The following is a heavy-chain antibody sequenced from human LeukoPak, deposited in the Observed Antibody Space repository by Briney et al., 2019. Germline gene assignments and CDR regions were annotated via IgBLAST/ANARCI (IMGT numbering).Heavy chain of an antibody. Sequence: PSETLSLTCTVSGGSISSGGYYWSWIRQPPGKGLEWIGSIYYSGSTYYNPSLKSRVTISVDTSKNQFSLKLSSVTAADTAVYYCARDRLDSSPMQFQHWGQGTLVTVSS. CDR2: IYYSGST. CDR1: GGSISSGGYY. D-gene: IGHD6-13*01. V-gene: IGHV4-39*07. J-gene: IGHJ1*01. CDR3: ARDRLDSSPMQFQH.